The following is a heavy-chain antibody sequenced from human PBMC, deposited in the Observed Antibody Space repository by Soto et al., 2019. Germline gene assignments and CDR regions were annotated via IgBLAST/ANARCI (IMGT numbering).Heavy chain of an antibody. CDR2: IIPVFGTP. Sequence: QVQLVQSGAEVKKPGFSVKVSCKASGGSLSNYGISWVRQAPGQGLEWMGAIIPVFGTPNYAQKFQDRVTIADDESTTTVYMEVRSLTSEDTAVYYCARGDATKIVVTTYYAMDVWGKGTTVTVSS. J-gene: IGHJ6*04. V-gene: IGHV1-69*12. CDR1: GGSLSNYG. CDR3: ARGDATKIVVTTYYAMDV. D-gene: IGHD3-22*01.